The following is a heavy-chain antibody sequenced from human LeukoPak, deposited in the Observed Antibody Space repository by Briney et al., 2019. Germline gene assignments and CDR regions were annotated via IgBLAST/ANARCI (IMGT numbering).Heavy chain of an antibody. J-gene: IGHJ4*02. CDR2: ISSSSNI. CDR3: AKGRVGVGATAYFDY. CDR1: EFTFSSYS. D-gene: IGHD1-26*01. V-gene: IGHV3-21*04. Sequence: GGSLRLSCAASEFTFSSYSMNWVRQAPGTGLEGVSSISSSSNIYYADSVKGRFTISRDNAKTSLYLQMNSVRAEDTAVYYCAKGRVGVGATAYFDYWGQGTLVTVSS.